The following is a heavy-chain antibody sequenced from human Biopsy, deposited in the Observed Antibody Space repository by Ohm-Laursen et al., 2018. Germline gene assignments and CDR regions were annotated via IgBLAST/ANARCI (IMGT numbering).Heavy chain of an antibody. CDR3: AADINVWNVNY. Sequence: ASVKVSCKVSGYTLTELSMHWVRQAPEKGLEWMGGFAPENGKKVYAQDFQARVSMTEDTSTDTAYMELRSLRSEDTAVYYCAADINVWNVNYWGQGTQVTVSS. CDR1: GYTLTELS. CDR2: FAPENGKK. V-gene: IGHV1-24*01. D-gene: IGHD1-1*01. J-gene: IGHJ4*02.